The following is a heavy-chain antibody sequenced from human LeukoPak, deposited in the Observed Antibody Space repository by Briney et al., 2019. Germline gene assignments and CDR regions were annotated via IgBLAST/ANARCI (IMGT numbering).Heavy chain of an antibody. V-gene: IGHV3-33*08. CDR2: IWFDGSIK. CDR3: VRLFGDKYGRLDY. J-gene: IGHJ4*02. D-gene: IGHD3-3*01. Sequence: PGGSLRLSCAASGFTFSSYAMSWVRQAPGKGLEWVALIWFDGSIKHYADSVKGRFTISRDNSNNMLYLQMNSLRAEDTAVYYCVRLFGDKYGRLDYWGQGTLVTVSS. CDR1: GFTFSSYA.